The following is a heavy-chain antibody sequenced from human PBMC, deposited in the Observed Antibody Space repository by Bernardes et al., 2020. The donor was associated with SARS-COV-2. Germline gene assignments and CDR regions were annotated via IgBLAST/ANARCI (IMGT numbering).Heavy chain of an antibody. D-gene: IGHD3-10*01. Sequence: SETLSLTCAVSGDSITGTHWWSWVRQPPGKVLEWIGETFHSGNTNYNPSLKSRVTISVDKSKNQFSLKLSSATAADTAVYYCARDGLYGSGTYYNFRWFDPWGQGTLVTVSS. V-gene: IGHV4-4*02. CDR3: ARDGLYGSGTYYNFRWFDP. J-gene: IGHJ5*02. CDR2: TFHSGNT. CDR1: GDSITGTHW.